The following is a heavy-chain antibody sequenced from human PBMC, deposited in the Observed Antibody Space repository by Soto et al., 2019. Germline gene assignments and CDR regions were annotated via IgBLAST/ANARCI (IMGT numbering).Heavy chain of an antibody. J-gene: IGHJ6*02. CDR3: ARVGVAIFTVYYYGMDV. D-gene: IGHD3-3*01. V-gene: IGHV1-8*01. Sequence: ASVKVSCKASGYTFTSYDINWVRQATGQGLEWMGWMNPNSGNTGYAQMFQGRLTMTRDTSGSTAYMELSGLRSEDTAVYYCARVGVAIFTVYYYGMDVWGQGPTVTVS. CDR1: GYTFTSYD. CDR2: MNPNSGNT.